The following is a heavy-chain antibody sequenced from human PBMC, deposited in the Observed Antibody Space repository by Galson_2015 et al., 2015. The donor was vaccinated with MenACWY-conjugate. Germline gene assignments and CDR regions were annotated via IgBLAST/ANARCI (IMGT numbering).Heavy chain of an antibody. J-gene: IGHJ4*02. V-gene: IGHV1-18*01. CDR3: ARPRGGTDRDFDI. D-gene: IGHD1-1*01. CDR2: ISAYNGNT. CDR1: GYTFTTHG. Sequence: SVKVSCKASGYTFTTHGISWVRQAPGQGLEWMGWISAYNGNTNYAQKFQGRVTMTTDTSTNTAYMELRSLRSDDTALYYCARPRGGTDRDFDIWGQGTLVTVSS.